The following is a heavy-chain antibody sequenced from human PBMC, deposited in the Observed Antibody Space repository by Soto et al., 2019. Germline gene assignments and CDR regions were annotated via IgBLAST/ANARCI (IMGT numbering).Heavy chain of an antibody. CDR1: GGSISSYY. Sequence: SETLSLTCTVSGGSISSYYWSWIRQPPGKGLEWIGYIYYSGSTNYNPSLKSRVTISVDTSKNQFSLKLSSVTAADTAVYYCARARGVRFLEWLSDWGQGTLVTVPQ. D-gene: IGHD3-3*01. CDR3: ARARGVRFLEWLSD. CDR2: IYYSGST. J-gene: IGHJ4*02. V-gene: IGHV4-59*01.